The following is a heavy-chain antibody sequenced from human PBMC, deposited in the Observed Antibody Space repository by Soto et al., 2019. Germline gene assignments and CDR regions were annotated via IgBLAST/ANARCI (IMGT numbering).Heavy chain of an antibody. D-gene: IGHD2-2*01. V-gene: IGHV1-46*01. CDR3: ARDPSPLGYDY. CDR1: GYTFTSYY. J-gene: IGHJ4*02. Sequence: ASVKVSFKASGYTFTSYYMHWVRQAPGQGLEWMGIINPSGGSTSYAQKFQGRVTMTRDTSTSTVYMELSSLRSEDTAVYYCARDPSPLGYDYWGQGTLVTVSS. CDR2: INPSGGST.